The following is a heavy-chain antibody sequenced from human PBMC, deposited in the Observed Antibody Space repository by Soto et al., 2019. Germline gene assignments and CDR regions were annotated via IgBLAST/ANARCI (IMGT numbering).Heavy chain of an antibody. Sequence: EVQLLESGGGLVQPGGSLRLSCAASGFTFSSYVMSWVRQAPGKGLEWVSTISGSGGSTYYADSVKGRFTISRDNSKPTLYLQMNSLRAEDTAVYYCAKGSLIALFDPWGQGTLVTVSS. D-gene: IGHD3-22*01. CDR1: GFTFSSYV. CDR3: AKGSLIALFDP. J-gene: IGHJ5*02. CDR2: ISGSGGST. V-gene: IGHV3-23*01.